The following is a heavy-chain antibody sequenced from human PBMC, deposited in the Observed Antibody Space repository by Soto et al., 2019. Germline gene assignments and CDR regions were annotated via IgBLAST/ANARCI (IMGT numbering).Heavy chain of an antibody. CDR1: GFTFSSYG. CDR3: AREVGYYYGMDV. J-gene: IGHJ6*02. D-gene: IGHD1-26*01. V-gene: IGHV3-33*01. Sequence: PGGSLRLSCAASGFTFSSYGMHWVRQAPGKGLEWVAVIWYDGSNKYYADSVKGRFTISRDNSKNTLYLQMNSLRAEDTAVYYCAREVGYYYGMDVWGQGTTVTVSS. CDR2: IWYDGSNK.